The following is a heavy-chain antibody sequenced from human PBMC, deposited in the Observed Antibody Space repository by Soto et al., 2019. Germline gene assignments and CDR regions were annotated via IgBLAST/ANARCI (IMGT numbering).Heavy chain of an antibody. CDR2: INPSGGST. Sequence: ASVKVSCKASGYTFTSYYMHWVRQAPGQGLEWMGIINPSGGSTSYAQKFQGRVTMTRDTSTSTVYMELSSLRSEDTAVYYCARDPGVAATLYYYYGMDVWGQGTTVTVSS. CDR1: GYTFTSYY. J-gene: IGHJ6*02. V-gene: IGHV1-46*01. CDR3: ARDPGVAATLYYYYGMDV. D-gene: IGHD2-15*01.